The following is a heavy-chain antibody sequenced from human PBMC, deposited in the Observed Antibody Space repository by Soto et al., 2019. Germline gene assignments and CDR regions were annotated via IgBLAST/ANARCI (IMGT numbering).Heavy chain of an antibody. CDR2: IGGGGGTI. Sequence: EVHLLESGGALVQPGGSLTLSCALSGFSFNAYGMSWVRQAPGKGPEWISVIGGGGGTIYKADSVKARFISSRDNSRSTLSLQMTRLSVDDTAVYYCAKDRGNGDTPNIYSYYGIEVWGQGTTVTVSS. CDR3: AKDRGNGDTPNIYSYYGIEV. D-gene: IGHD2-21*02. J-gene: IGHJ6*02. V-gene: IGHV3-23*01. CDR1: GFSFNAYG.